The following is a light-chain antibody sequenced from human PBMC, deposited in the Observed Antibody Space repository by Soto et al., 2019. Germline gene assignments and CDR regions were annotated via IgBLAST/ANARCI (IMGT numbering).Light chain of an antibody. CDR3: QKYNRAPFT. CDR1: QGISIY. CDR2: DAS. Sequence: DIQMTQSPSSLSASVGDRVTITCRASQGISIYLAWYQQKPGKVPKLLIYDASTFQTGVPSRFSGSGSGTEFTLTISSLQPEDFETYYCQKYNRAPFTFGRGTKVEIK. J-gene: IGKJ4*01. V-gene: IGKV1-27*01.